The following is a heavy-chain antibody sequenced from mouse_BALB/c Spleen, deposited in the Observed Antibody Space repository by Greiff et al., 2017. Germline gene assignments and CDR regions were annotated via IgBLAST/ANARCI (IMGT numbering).Heavy chain of an antibody. Sequence: VQLKESGPGLVKPSQSLSLTCTVTGYSITSDYAWNWIRQFPGNKLEWMGYISYSGSTSYNPSLKSRISITRDTSKNQFFLQLNSVTTEDTATYYCALLRLRLAWFAYWGQGTLVTVSA. J-gene: IGHJ3*01. CDR2: ISYSGST. CDR3: ALLRLRLAWFAY. D-gene: IGHD1-2*01. V-gene: IGHV3-2*02. CDR1: GYSITSDYA.